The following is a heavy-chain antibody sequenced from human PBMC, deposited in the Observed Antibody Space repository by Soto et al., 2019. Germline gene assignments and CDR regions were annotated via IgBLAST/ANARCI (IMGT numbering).Heavy chain of an antibody. D-gene: IGHD4-17*01. CDR2: ISSSSSYT. J-gene: IGHJ4*02. V-gene: IGHV3-11*05. CDR1: GFTFSDYY. CDR3: ARDSVYYGDYELNYFDY. Sequence: QVQLVESGGGLVKPGGSLRLSCAASGFTFSDYYMSWIRQAPGKGLEWVSYISSSSSYTNHADSVKGRFTISRDNAKNSLYLQMNSLRAEDTAVYYCARDSVYYGDYELNYFDYWGQGTLVTVSS.